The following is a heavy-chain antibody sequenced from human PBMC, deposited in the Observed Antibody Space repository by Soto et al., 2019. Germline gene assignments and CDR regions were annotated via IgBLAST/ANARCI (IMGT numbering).Heavy chain of an antibody. CDR3: ASMYGDYVAY. D-gene: IGHD4-17*01. CDR2: IYYSGST. CDR1: GGSISSSSYY. Sequence: SETLSLTCTVSGGSISSSSYYWGWIRQPPGKGLEWIGSIYYSGSTYYNPSLKSRVTISVDTSKNQFSLKLSSVTAADTAVYYCASMYGDYVAYWGQGTLVTVSS. J-gene: IGHJ4*02. V-gene: IGHV4-39*01.